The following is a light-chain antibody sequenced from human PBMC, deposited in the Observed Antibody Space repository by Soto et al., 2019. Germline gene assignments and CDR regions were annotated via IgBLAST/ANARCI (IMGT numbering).Light chain of an antibody. Sequence: DIQMTQSPSTLSGSVGDRVTITCRASQTISSWLAWYQQKPGKAPKLLIYKASTLKSGVPSRFSGSGSGAEFTLTISSLQPDDFATYYCQQYNSYLYTFGQGTKVDIK. V-gene: IGKV1-5*03. CDR2: KAS. J-gene: IGKJ2*01. CDR1: QTISSW. CDR3: QQYNSYLYT.